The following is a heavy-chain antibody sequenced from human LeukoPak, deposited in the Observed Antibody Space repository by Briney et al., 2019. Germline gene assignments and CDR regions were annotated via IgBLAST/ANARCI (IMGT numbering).Heavy chain of an antibody. CDR1: GFSFNHYS. CDR3: AKNTWKSSDSGRGRMDV. J-gene: IGHJ6*02. V-gene: IGHV3-48*01. Sequence: GGSLRLSCAASGFSFNHYSMTWARQASGKGLEWISYIGVGGRPTNYADSVKARFTISRDDAQNSLYLQMNSLRAEDTAVYYCAKNTWKSSDSGRGRMDVWGQGTTVTVSS. D-gene: IGHD3-10*01. CDR2: IGVGGRPT.